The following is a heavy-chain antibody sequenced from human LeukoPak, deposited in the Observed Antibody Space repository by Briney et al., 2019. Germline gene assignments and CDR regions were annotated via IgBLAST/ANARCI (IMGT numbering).Heavy chain of an antibody. J-gene: IGHJ4*02. CDR3: ARYFSGYSSSLDY. V-gene: IGHV3-48*03. CDR1: GFTFSSYE. Sequence: GGSLRLSCAASGFTFSSYEMNWVRQAPGKGLEWVSYISSSGSTIYYADSVKGRFTISRDNAENSLYLQMNSLRAEDTAVYYCARYFSGYSSSLDYWGQGTLVTVSS. CDR2: ISSSGSTI. D-gene: IGHD6-6*01.